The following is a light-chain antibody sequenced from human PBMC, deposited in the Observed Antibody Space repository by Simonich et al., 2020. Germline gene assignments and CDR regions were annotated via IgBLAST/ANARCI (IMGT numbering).Light chain of an antibody. Sequence: DIVMTQSPDSLAVSLGERATINCKSSQSVLYSSNNKNYLAWYQQKPGQPPKLILYWESTRESGVPDRISGSGSGTDFTLTISSLQAEDVAVYYCQQYYSTPLTFGGGTKVEIK. CDR2: WES. CDR3: QQYYSTPLT. V-gene: IGKV4-1*01. CDR1: QSVLYSSNNKNY. J-gene: IGKJ4*01.